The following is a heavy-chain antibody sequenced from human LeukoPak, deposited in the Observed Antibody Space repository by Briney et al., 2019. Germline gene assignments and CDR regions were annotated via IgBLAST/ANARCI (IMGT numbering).Heavy chain of an antibody. CDR3: AKIYSSGWDDY. J-gene: IGHJ4*02. V-gene: IGHV3-30*18. D-gene: IGHD6-19*01. CDR2: ISYDGSNK. CDR1: GFTFSSYG. Sequence: PGRSLRLSCAASGFTFSSYGMHWVRQAPGKGLEWVAVISYDGSNKYYADSVKGRFTISRDNSKNTLYLQMNSLRAEDTAVYYCAKIYSSGWDDYWGQGTLVTVSS.